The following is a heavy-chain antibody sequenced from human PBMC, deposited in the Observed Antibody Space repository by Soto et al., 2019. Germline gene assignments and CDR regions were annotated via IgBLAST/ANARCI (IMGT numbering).Heavy chain of an antibody. CDR2: IKSKTDGGTT. V-gene: IGHV3-15*01. CDR3: TTPRGTCGAEYFQR. D-gene: IGHD3-10*01. J-gene: IGHJ1*01. Sequence: WIRQPPGKGLEWVGRIKSKTDGGTTDDAAPVKGRFTISRDDSKNTLYLQMNSLKTEDTDVYYCTTPRGTCGAEYFQRWRQGNRGTV.